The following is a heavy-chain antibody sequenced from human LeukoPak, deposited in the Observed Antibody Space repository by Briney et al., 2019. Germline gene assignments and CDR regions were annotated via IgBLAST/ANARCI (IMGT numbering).Heavy chain of an antibody. J-gene: IGHJ4*02. CDR3: ARSPTTMVRGVIIDY. CDR1: GYTFTSYY. V-gene: IGHV1-46*01. CDR2: INPSGGST. D-gene: IGHD3-10*01. Sequence: GASVKVSCKASGYTFTSYYMHWVRQAPGQGLEWMGIINPSGGSTSYAQKFQGRVTMTRDTSTSTVYMELSSLRSEDKAVYYCARSPTTMVRGVIIDYWGQGTLVTVSS.